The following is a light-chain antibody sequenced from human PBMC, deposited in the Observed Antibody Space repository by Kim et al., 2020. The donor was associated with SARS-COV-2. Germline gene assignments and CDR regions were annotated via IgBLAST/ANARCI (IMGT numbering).Light chain of an antibody. CDR2: GAS. J-gene: IGKJ2*01. CDR3: QHYNNWPPYT. CDR1: QSVGSN. Sequence: EILMTQSPATVSVSPGETATLSCRASQSVGSNLAWYQQRPGQAPRLLIYGASTRAAETPGRLSGSGSGTHFTLTIDTLQSEDFAVYFCQHYNNWPPYTFGQGTKLEI. V-gene: IGKV3-15*01.